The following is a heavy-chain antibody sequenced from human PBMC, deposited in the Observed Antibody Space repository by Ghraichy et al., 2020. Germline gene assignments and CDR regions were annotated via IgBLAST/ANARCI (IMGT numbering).Heavy chain of an antibody. Sequence: ETLSLTCAVDDRSFSGFFWTWIRQPPGKGLEWIGEINHRRTTEYNPSLRSRVIISVDASKRQFSLKLNSVTAADTAMYYCARGYYTKYFDVWGQGTQVTVSS. J-gene: IGHJ4*02. D-gene: IGHD4-11*01. CDR3: ARGYYTKYFDV. V-gene: IGHV4-34*01. CDR1: DRSFSGFF. CDR2: INHRRTT.